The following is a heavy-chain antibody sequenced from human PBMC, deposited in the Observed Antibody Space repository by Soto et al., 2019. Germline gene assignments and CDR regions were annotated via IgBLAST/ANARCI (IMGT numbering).Heavy chain of an antibody. Sequence: ESGGGLVKPGGSLRLSCAASGFTFTRYSMNWVRQAPGKGLEWVSSISSTTNYIYYGDSMKGRCTIPRDNAKNSLYLEMNSLRAEDTAVYYCARESEDLTSNFDYWGQGTLVTVSS. V-gene: IGHV3-21*06. J-gene: IGHJ4*02. CDR3: ARESEDLTSNFDY. CDR2: ISSTTNYI. CDR1: GFTFTRYS.